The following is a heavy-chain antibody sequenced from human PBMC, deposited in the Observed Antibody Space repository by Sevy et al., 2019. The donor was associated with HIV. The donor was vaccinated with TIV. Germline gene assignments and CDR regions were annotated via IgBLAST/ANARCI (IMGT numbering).Heavy chain of an antibody. CDR1: GYSFTTYR. J-gene: IGHJ4*02. CDR2: ISPHNGDT. V-gene: IGHV1-18*01. D-gene: IGHD2-15*01. CDR3: ARAYCSGGSCYSLAY. Sequence: ASVKVSCKASGYSFTTYRITWLRQAPGQGLEWMGWISPHNGDTKYVQNLQGRVTMITDTSTSTAYMELRSLRSDDTAVYYCARAYCSGGSCYSLAYWGQGTRVTVSS.